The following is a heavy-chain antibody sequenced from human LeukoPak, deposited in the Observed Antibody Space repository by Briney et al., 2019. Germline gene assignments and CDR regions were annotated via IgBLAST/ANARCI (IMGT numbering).Heavy chain of an antibody. D-gene: IGHD3-22*01. CDR2: ISGTGTTI. CDR1: GLTFSDYY. Sequence: AGGSLRLSCAASGLTFSDYYMSWIRQAPGKGLEWVSSISGTGTTIYSADSVRGRFTVSRDNARNSLFLHMNSLRAEDTAVYYCAVQITMIVVVPYFDYWGQGTLVTVSS. CDR3: AVQITMIVVVPYFDY. V-gene: IGHV3-11*04. J-gene: IGHJ4*02.